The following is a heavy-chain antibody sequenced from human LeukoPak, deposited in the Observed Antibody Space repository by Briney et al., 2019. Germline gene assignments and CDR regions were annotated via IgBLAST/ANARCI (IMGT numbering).Heavy chain of an antibody. CDR2: ISYDGSNK. CDR1: GFSFSSCA. Sequence: GGSLRLSCPASGFSFSSCAMHWVRQAPGKGLEWVAVISYDGSNKYYADSVKGRFTISRDNSKNTLYLQMNSRRAEDTAVYYCARDRDDAFDIWGQGTMVTVS. V-gene: IGHV3-30*04. J-gene: IGHJ3*02. D-gene: IGHD3-10*01. CDR3: ARDRDDAFDI.